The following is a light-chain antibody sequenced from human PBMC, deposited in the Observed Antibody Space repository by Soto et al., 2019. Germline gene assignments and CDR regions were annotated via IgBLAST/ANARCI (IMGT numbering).Light chain of an antibody. CDR2: DAS. CDR3: QQYDNLPWT. CDR1: QDISNY. Sequence: DIQMTQSPSSLSASVGDRVTITCQARQDISNYLNWYQQKPGKAPKLLIYDASNLETGVPSRFCGSGSGTDFTFTISSLQPEDIATYYCQQYDNLPWTFGQGTKVEIK. V-gene: IGKV1-33*01. J-gene: IGKJ1*01.